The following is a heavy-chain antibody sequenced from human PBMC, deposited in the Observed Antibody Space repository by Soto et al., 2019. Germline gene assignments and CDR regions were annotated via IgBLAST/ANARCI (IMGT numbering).Heavy chain of an antibody. J-gene: IGHJ3*02. Sequence: ASVKVSCKASGYTFTSYDINWVRQATGQGLEWMGWMNPNSGNTGYAQKFQGRVTMTRNTSISTAYMELSSLRSEDTAVYYCASGIAAAGTGAFDIWGQGTMVTVSS. CDR1: GYTFTSYD. CDR2: MNPNSGNT. CDR3: ASGIAAAGTGAFDI. V-gene: IGHV1-8*01. D-gene: IGHD6-13*01.